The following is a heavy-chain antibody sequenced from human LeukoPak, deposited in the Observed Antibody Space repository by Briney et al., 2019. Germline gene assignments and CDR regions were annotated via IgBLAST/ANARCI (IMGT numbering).Heavy chain of an antibody. CDR3: ARDLSSGSYRDAFDI. V-gene: IGHV1-18*01. D-gene: IGHD1-26*01. CDR2: ISAYNGNT. J-gene: IGHJ3*02. CDR1: GYTFTSYG. Sequence: ASVKVSCKASGYTFTSYGISWVRQAPGQGLEWMGWISAYNGNTNYAQKLQGRVTMTTDTSTSTAYMELRSLRSDDTAVYYCARDLSSGSYRDAFDIWAKGQWSPSLQ.